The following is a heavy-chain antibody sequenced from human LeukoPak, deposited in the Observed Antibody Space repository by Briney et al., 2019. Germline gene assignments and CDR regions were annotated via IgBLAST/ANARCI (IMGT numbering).Heavy chain of an antibody. V-gene: IGHV1-2*02. D-gene: IGHD6-6*01. J-gene: IGHJ4*02. CDR1: GYTFTGYY. Sequence: GASVKVSCKASGYTFTGYYMHWVRQAPGQGLEWMGWIDPNSGGANFAQKFQGRVTMTGDTSISTAYLELSRLTSDDTAVYYCARDPEYTISRAEAYWGQGSLVTVSS. CDR2: IDPNSGGA. CDR3: ARDPEYTISRAEAY.